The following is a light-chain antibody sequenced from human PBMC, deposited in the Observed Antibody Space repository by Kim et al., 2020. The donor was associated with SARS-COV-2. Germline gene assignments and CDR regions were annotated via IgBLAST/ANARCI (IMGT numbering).Light chain of an antibody. CDR3: QSFSSTIYWV. V-gene: IGLV6-57*03. J-gene: IGLJ3*02. Sequence: KTVTTSGTRSSGSIGSNFVHWYQQRPGRAPTTVIYEDNQKPSAVPDRFSGSIDRSSNSASLTISGLKTEDEADYYCQSFSSTIYWVFGGGTQLTVL. CDR2: EDN. CDR1: SGSIGSNF.